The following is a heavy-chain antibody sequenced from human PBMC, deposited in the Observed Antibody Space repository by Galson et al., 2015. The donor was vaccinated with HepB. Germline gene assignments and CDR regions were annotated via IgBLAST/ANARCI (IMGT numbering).Heavy chain of an antibody. Sequence: SLRLSCAASGFTFTTYAMGWVRQAPGKGLEWVSSISGSAATTYHADPVKGRFTISRDNFKDTLYLQMNSLRAEDTAVYYCARTFYFDYWGQGTPVTVSS. V-gene: IGHV3-23*01. J-gene: IGHJ4*02. CDR3: ARTFYFDY. CDR2: ISGSAATT. CDR1: GFTFTTYA.